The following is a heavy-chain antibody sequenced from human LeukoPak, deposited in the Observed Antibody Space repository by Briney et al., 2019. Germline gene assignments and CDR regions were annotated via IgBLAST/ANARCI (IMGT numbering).Heavy chain of an antibody. CDR2: ISPTGSTT. Sequence: GGSLRLSCTASGFSFSGHWMHWARHLPGKGLVWVSRISPTGSTTSYADSVRGRFTVSRDNAKNTLYLQVNNLRAEDTAVYYCARGPNSNWSGLDFWGQGTLLTVSS. D-gene: IGHD6-6*01. CDR3: ARGPNSNWSGLDF. J-gene: IGHJ4*02. CDR1: GFSFSGHW. V-gene: IGHV3-74*01.